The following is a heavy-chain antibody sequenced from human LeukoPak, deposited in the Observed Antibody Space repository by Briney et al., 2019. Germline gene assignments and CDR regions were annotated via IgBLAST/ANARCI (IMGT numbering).Heavy chain of an antibody. CDR1: GFTFSSYW. CDR3: ARGASSAWYQNFDY. Sequence: GGSLRLSCAASGFTFSSYWVHWVRQAPGKGLVGVSHVNSDGSGTSYADSVKGRFTISRDNAKNTLYLQMNSLRAEDTAVYYCARGASSAWYQNFDYWGQGTLVTVSS. J-gene: IGHJ4*02. V-gene: IGHV3-74*01. CDR2: VNSDGSGT. D-gene: IGHD6-19*01.